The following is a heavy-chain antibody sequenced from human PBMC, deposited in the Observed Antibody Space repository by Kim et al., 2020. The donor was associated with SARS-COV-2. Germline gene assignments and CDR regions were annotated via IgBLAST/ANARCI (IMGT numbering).Heavy chain of an antibody. CDR1: GGSISSNY. V-gene: IGHV4-59*08. D-gene: IGHD3-16*02. Sequence: SETLSLTCTVSGGSISSNYWSWSRQPPGKGLEWIGYIYYSWSTNYNHTLKIRVPVSVDTSKYQFSLKLSSVTAADTAVYYCARLSLSVWGIYRYGMDVWG. CDR2: IYYSWST. J-gene: IGHJ6*01. CDR3: ARLSLSVWGIYRYGMDV.